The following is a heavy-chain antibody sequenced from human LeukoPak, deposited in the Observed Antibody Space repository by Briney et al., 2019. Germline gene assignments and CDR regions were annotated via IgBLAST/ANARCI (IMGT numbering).Heavy chain of an antibody. J-gene: IGHJ6*03. Sequence: SETLSLTCAVNGGSFSRYYWSWIRQPPGKGLEWIGEINHSGSTNYNPSLKSRVTISVDTSKNQFSLKLTFVTAADTAIYYCARGNMWDYRRYYYYMDVWGKGTTVTISS. V-gene: IGHV4-34*01. CDR1: GGSFSRYY. D-gene: IGHD4-11*01. CDR3: ARGNMWDYRRYYYYMDV. CDR2: INHSGST.